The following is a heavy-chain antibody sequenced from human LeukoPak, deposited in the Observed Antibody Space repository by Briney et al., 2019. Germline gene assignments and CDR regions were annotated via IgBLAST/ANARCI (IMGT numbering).Heavy chain of an antibody. Sequence: SETLSLTCTVSGGSISSGDYYWSWIRQPPGKGLEWIGYIYYSGSTNYNPSLKSRVTISVDTSKNQFSLKLSSVTAADTAVYYCASRTYYYDSSGYRSAFDIWGQGTMVTVSS. J-gene: IGHJ3*02. D-gene: IGHD3-22*01. CDR1: GGSISSGDYY. CDR3: ASRTYYYDSSGYRSAFDI. V-gene: IGHV4-30-4*01. CDR2: IYYSGST.